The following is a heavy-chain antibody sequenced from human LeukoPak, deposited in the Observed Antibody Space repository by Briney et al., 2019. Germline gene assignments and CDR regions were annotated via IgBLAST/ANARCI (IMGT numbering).Heavy chain of an antibody. CDR3: ARGNPLEDYFDY. V-gene: IGHV3-53*01. CDR2: IYGGGGT. Sequence: GGSLRLSCAAPGFTVSSNYMSWVRQAPGKGLEWVSVIYGGGGTYYADSVKGRFTISRDNSKNTLYLQMNSLRAEDTAVYYCARGNPLEDYFDYWGQGTLVTVSS. CDR1: GFTVSSNY. J-gene: IGHJ4*02. D-gene: IGHD5-24*01.